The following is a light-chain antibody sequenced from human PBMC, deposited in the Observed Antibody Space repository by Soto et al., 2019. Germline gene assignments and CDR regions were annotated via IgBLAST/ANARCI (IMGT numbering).Light chain of an antibody. CDR3: AAWHDSLNGPV. CDR1: SSNIGGNP. Sequence: QSVLTQPPSASGTPGQRGTIAGSGSSSNIGGNPVNWYQQLPGTAPKLLIYNNNQRPSGVPDRFSGSKSGTSASLAISGLQSEDEDDYYCAAWHDSLNGPVFGGGTTVTVL. CDR2: NNN. J-gene: IGLJ3*02. V-gene: IGLV1-44*01.